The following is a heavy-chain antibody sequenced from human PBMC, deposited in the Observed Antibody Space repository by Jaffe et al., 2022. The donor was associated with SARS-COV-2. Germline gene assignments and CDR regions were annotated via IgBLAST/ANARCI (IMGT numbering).Heavy chain of an antibody. CDR2: ISYDGSNK. J-gene: IGHJ4*02. V-gene: IGHV3-30-3*01. Sequence: QVHLVESGGGVVQPGGSLRLSCAASGFTFSTYTMHWVRQAPGKGLDWVAVISYDGSNKYYADSVKGRFTISRDNSKNTLYVLMNSLRLEDTAVYYCVRDGAVAGTAEFFFDFWGQGNLVTVSS. CDR1: GFTFSTYT. D-gene: IGHD6-19*01. CDR3: VRDGAVAGTAEFFFDF.